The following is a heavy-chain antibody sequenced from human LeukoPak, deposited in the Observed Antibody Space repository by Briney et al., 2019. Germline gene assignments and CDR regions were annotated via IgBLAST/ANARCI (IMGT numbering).Heavy chain of an antibody. D-gene: IGHD4-17*01. J-gene: IGHJ5*02. CDR3: ARVWGYGEFWFDP. V-gene: IGHV1-3*01. CDR1: GYTFTSYA. Sequence: ASVKVSCKASGYTFTSYAMHWVRQAPGQRLEWMGWINAGSGNTKYSQKFQGRVTITRDTSASTAYMELSSLRSEDTAVYYCARVWGYGEFWFDPWGQGTLVTVSS. CDR2: INAGSGNT.